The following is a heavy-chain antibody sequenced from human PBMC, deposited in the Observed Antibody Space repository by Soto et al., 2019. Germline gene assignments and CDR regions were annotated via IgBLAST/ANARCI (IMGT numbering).Heavy chain of an antibody. D-gene: IGHD5-12*01. CDR1: GVTFSNYA. Sequence: PGGSLRLSCTTSGVTFSNYAMAWVRQGPGKGLEWVSSISGAGVSTYFAASEKGRSIISRDNSNNTLHLQMNSMRAENTAVYYWAKVCRGYSGYIQSWGQGTLVTVSS. J-gene: IGHJ5*02. CDR3: AKVCRGYSGYIQS. CDR2: ISGAGVST. V-gene: IGHV3-23*01.